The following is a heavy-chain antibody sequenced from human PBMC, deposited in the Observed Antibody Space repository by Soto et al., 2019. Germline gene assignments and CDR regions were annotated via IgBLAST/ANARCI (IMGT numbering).Heavy chain of an antibody. CDR3: ALLLLGGYNANPPLDY. V-gene: IGHV1-69*13. Sequence: GASVKVSCKASGGTFSSYAISWVRQAPGQGLEWMGGIIPIFGTANYAQKFQGRVTITADESTSTAYMELSSLRSEDTAVYYCALLLLGGYNANPPLDYWGQGTLVTVSS. D-gene: IGHD3-10*01. CDR2: IIPIFGTA. CDR1: GGTFSSYA. J-gene: IGHJ4*02.